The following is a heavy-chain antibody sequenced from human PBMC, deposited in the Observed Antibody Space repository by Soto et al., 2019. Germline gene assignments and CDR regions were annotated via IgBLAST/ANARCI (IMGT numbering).Heavy chain of an antibody. CDR1: GYSVTNYW. CDR3: PQLSGFSFLDTAGFWEWPWERLIGPSQSLHRFYYF. CDR2: IYPGDSDT. D-gene: IGHD5-18*01. Sequence: PGESLKISCKGSGYSVTNYWIGWVRQMPGKGLERMGIIYPGDSDTRYSPSFQGQFTISAGKSITTAYLQLSSLHASDNNKWPFPQLSGFSFLDTAGFWEWPWERLIGPSQSLHRFYYF. J-gene: IGHJ1*01. V-gene: IGHV5-51*01.